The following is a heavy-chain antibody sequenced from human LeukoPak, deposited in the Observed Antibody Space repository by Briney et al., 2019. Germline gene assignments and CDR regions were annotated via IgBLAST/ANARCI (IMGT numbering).Heavy chain of an antibody. J-gene: IGHJ4*02. V-gene: IGHV1-2*02. CDR1: GYIFTDYY. CDR2: INPNNGGT. CDR3: ARGAEQQRLVHFDY. Sequence: ASVTVSCKASGYIFTDYYMHWVRQAPGQGLEWMGWINPNNGGTKSAQKFQGRVTMTRDTSISTAYMELSSLTSDNTAIYYCARGAEQQRLVHFDYWGQGNPGHRLL. D-gene: IGHD1/OR15-1a*01.